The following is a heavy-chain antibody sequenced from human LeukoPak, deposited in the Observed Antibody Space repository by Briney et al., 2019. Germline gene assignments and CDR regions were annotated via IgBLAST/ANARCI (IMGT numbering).Heavy chain of an antibody. Sequence: SETLSLTCAVYGGSFSGYYWSWIRQPPGKGLEWIGEINHSGSTNYNPSLKSRVTISVDTSKNQFSLKLSSVTAADTAVYYCARGYRPFDPWGQGTLVTVSS. CDR3: ARGYRPFDP. V-gene: IGHV4-34*01. D-gene: IGHD3-16*02. J-gene: IGHJ5*02. CDR2: INHSGST. CDR1: GGSFSGYY.